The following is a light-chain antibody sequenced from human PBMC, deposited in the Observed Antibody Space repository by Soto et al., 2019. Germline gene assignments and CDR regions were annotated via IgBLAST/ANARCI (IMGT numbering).Light chain of an antibody. CDR3: QQYNGWPWT. CDR2: GAS. J-gene: IGKJ1*01. V-gene: IGKV3-15*01. Sequence: EIVMTQSPDSLSVSPWERATLSCKASQSISSNLAWYQQKPGQAPRLLMYGASTRATDIPARFSGSGSGTEFTLTITGLQSEDFAVYYCQQYNGWPWTFGLGTKVDIK. CDR1: QSISSN.